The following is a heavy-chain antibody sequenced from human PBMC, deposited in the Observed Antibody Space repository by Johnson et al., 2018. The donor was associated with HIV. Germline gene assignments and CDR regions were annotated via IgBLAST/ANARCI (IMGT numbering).Heavy chain of an antibody. CDR1: GFSVSSNY. V-gene: IGHV3-66*01. CDR2: IYSGGTT. J-gene: IGHJ3*02. D-gene: IGHD3-9*01. CDR3: AKDLRVFDWFNAYDAFDI. Sequence: VQLVESGGGLVQPGGSLRLSCAASGFSVSSNYMTWVRQAPGKGLEWVSVIYSGGTTWYADSVKGRFTISRDNSRDTVHLQMNSLRADDTAVYYCAKDLRVFDWFNAYDAFDIWGQGTMVTVSS.